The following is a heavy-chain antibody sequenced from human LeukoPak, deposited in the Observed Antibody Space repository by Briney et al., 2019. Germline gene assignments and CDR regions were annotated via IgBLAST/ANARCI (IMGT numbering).Heavy chain of an antibody. CDR2: ISGSGGST. Sequence: GGSLRPSCAASGFTFSSYAMSWVRQAPGKGLEWVSAISGSGGSTYYADSVKGRFTISRDNSKNTLYLQMNSLRAEDTAVYYCAKPRMVSNYAPWGQGTLVTVSP. CDR1: GFTFSSYA. D-gene: IGHD4-11*01. V-gene: IGHV3-23*01. J-gene: IGHJ5*02. CDR3: AKPRMVSNYAP.